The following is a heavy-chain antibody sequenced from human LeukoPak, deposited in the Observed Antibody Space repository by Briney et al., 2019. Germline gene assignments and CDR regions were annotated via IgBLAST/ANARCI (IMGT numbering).Heavy chain of an antibody. CDR1: AYTFTSYP. CDR3: ARYLAAAFGWFDP. J-gene: IGHJ5*02. D-gene: IGHD6-13*01. Sequence: GASVKVSCKASAYTFTSYPLNWVRQAPGQGLEWMGWINPNSGGTNYAQKFQGRVTMTRDTSISTAYMELSRLRSDDTAVYYCARYLAAAFGWFDPWGQGTLVTVSS. CDR2: INPNSGGT. V-gene: IGHV1-2*02.